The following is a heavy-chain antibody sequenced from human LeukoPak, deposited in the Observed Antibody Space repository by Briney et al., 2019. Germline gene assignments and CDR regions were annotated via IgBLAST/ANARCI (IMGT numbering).Heavy chain of an antibody. J-gene: IGHJ3*02. CDR1: GFTFSSYG. Sequence: GSXXLXCXASGFTFSSYGMHWVRQAPGKGLEWVAVISYDGSNKYYADSVKGRFTIPRDNSKNTLYLQMNSLRAEDTAVYYCAKPYGDYFAGAFDIWGQGTMVTVSS. D-gene: IGHD4-17*01. V-gene: IGHV3-30*18. CDR2: ISYDGSNK. CDR3: AKPYGDYFAGAFDI.